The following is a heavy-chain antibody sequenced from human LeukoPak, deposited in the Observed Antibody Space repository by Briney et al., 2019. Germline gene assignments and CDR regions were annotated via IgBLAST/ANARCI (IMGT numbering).Heavy chain of an antibody. D-gene: IGHD2-21*02. J-gene: IGHJ4*02. CDR3: TRDPCGSDCYSDY. CDR1: GFTFGDYA. Sequence: PGGSLRLSCTASGFTFGDYAMSWVRQAPGNGLEWVGFIRSKAYGGTTEYAASVKGRFTISRDDSKSIAYLQMNSLKTEDTAVYYCTRDPCGSDCYSDYWGQGTLVTVSS. CDR2: IRSKAYGGTT. V-gene: IGHV3-49*04.